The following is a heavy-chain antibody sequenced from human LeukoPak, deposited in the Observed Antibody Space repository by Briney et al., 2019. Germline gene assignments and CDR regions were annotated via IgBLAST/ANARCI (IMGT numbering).Heavy chain of an antibody. D-gene: IGHD3-3*01. CDR1: GYTFTSYG. V-gene: IGHV1-69*13. CDR3: ARGTIFGVVISRYYYYMDV. J-gene: IGHJ6*03. Sequence: GASVKVSCKASGYTFTSYGISWVRQAPGQGLEWMGGIIPIFGTANYAQKFQGRVTITADESTSTAYMELSSLRSEDTAVYYCARGTIFGVVISRYYYYMDVWGKGTTVTVSS. CDR2: IIPIFGTA.